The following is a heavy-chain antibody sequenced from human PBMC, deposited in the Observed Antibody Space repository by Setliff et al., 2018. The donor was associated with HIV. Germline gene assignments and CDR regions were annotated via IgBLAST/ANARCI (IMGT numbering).Heavy chain of an antibody. J-gene: IGHJ4*02. CDR1: GFTFSGHW. CDR2: IKSDGSSL. Sequence: GGSLRLSCAASGFTFSGHWMHWVRQAPGKGLVWVSRIKSDGSSLKYADSVKGRFTMSRDNAKNTRYLQMNSLRSDDTAVYYCASEGDGLFDYWGQGTLVTVSS. CDR3: ASEGDGLFDY. V-gene: IGHV3-74*03.